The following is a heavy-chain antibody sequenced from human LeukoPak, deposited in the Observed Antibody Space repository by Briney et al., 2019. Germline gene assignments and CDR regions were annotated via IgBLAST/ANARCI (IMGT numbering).Heavy chain of an antibody. CDR3: ARGVVVITLFDY. J-gene: IGHJ4*02. CDR2: NTGTA. V-gene: IGHV4-30-4*07. D-gene: IGHD3-22*01. Sequence: NTGTAYYNPSLKSRVTISVDTSKNQFSLKLNSVTAADTAVYYCARGVVVITLFDYWGQGTLVTVSS.